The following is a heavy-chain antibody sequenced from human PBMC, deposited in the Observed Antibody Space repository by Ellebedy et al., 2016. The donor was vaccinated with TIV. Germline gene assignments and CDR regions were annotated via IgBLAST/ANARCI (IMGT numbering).Heavy chain of an antibody. V-gene: IGHV4-39*07. D-gene: IGHD1-26*01. CDR3: AREAYSGSTLDY. CDR2: IYYSGST. CDR1: GGSISSSSYY. Sequence: SETLSLXXTVSGGSISSSSYYWGWIRQPPGKGLEWIGSIYYSGSTYYNPSLKSRVTISVNTSKNQFSLKLSSVTAADTAVYYCAREAYSGSTLDYWGQGTLVTVSS. J-gene: IGHJ4*02.